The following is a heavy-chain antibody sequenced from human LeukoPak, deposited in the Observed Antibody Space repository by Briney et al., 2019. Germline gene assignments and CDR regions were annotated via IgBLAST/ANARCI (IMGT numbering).Heavy chain of an antibody. J-gene: IGHJ4*02. Sequence: GGSLRLSCAASGFTFSTYAMTWVRQAPGKGLEWVSTIIASGGSTYYADSVKGRFTISRDNSENTLYLQMDSLRAEDTAIYYCAKGSDWCPSYFDYWGQGTLVTVSS. CDR2: IIASGGST. V-gene: IGHV3-23*01. CDR3: AKGSDWCPSYFDY. CDR1: GFTFSTYA. D-gene: IGHD6-19*01.